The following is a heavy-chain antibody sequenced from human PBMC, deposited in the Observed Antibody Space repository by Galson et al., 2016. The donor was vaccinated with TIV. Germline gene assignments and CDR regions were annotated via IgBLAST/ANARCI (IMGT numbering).Heavy chain of an antibody. J-gene: IGHJ4*02. D-gene: IGHD3-22*01. CDR1: GFTFGSYT. Sequence: SLRLSCAASGFTFGSYTMKWVRQAPGKGLGWVSLIHSIGNSIGNNYIYYADSVKGRFTISRDNAKNTLSLQMDSLRAEDTAVYYCAGDNSGYFDLDYWGRGTLVTVSS. CDR3: AGDNSGYFDLDY. CDR2: IHSIGNSIGNNYI. V-gene: IGHV3-21*01.